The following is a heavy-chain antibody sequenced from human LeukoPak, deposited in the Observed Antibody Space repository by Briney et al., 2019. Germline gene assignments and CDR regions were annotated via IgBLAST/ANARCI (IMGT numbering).Heavy chain of an antibody. D-gene: IGHD2-15*01. Sequence: PSETLSLTCTVSGGSISSYYWSWVRQPPGKGLEWIGFVYYTGSTNYSPSLKSRVTISVDTSKNQFSLKLSSVTAADTAVYYCARQKGVAWFDPWGQGTLVTVSS. CDR3: ARQKGVAWFDP. CDR1: GGSISSYY. CDR2: VYYTGST. V-gene: IGHV4-59*08. J-gene: IGHJ5*02.